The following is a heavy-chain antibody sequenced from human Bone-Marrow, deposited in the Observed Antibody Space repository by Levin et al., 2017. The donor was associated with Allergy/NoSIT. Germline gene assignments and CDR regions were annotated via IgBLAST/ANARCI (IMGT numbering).Heavy chain of an antibody. CDR3: ARGGRRDGTGTDFDY. CDR1: GYSFTASY. J-gene: IGHJ4*02. Sequence: ASVKVSCKASGYSFTASYLHWLRQAPGLGPEWMGWINPYSGGTRCAQKFQGRITLTRDASFITGYMALGRLPSDDTAVYYCARGGRRDGTGTDFDYWGQGTLVTVSS. V-gene: IGHV1-2*02. D-gene: IGHD3-10*01. CDR2: INPYSGGT.